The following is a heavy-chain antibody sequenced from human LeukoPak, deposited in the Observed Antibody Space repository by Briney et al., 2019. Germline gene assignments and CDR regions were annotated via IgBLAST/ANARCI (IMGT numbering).Heavy chain of an antibody. V-gene: IGHV3-30-3*01. CDR1: GFTFSSYA. D-gene: IGHD3-16*01. CDR2: ISYDGSNK. J-gene: IGHJ4*02. Sequence: GGSLRLSCAASGFTFSSYAMHWVRQAPGKGLEWVAVISYDGSNKYYADSVKGRFTISRDNAKNLLYLQMNSLRAEDTAVYYCARDLMTSTPFDYWGQGTLVTVSS. CDR3: ARDLMTSTPFDY.